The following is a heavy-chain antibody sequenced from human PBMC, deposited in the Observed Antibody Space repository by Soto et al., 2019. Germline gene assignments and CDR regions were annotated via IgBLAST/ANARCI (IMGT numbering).Heavy chain of an antibody. D-gene: IGHD3-16*02. CDR3: ARQLSLAAAPFDI. CDR1: GGSFSGYY. V-gene: IGHV4-34*01. J-gene: IGHJ3*02. Sequence: SETLSLTCAVYGGSFSGYYWSWIRQPPGKGLEWIGEINHSGSTNYNPSLKSRVTISVDTSKNQFSLKLSSVTAADTAVYFCARQLSLAAAPFDIWGQGTMVTVSS. CDR2: INHSGST.